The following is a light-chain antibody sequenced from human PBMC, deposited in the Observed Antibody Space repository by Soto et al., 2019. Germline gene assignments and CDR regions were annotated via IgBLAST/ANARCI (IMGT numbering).Light chain of an antibody. CDR2: EVS. CDR1: SRDVGYYNY. V-gene: IGLV2-14*01. Sequence: QSALTQPASVSGSPGQSITISCTGTSRDVGYYNYVSWYQHHPGKAPKLIIYEVSNRPSGVSNRFSGSKSGNTASLTISGRQAEYEADYYCSSYTTSSTQVFGGGTKLTVL. CDR3: SSYTTSSTQV. J-gene: IGLJ3*02.